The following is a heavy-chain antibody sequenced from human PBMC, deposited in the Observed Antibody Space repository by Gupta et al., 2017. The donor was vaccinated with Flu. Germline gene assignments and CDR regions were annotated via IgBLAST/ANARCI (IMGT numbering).Heavy chain of an antibody. V-gene: IGHV3-49*02. Sequence: GLEWVAFIRSKIYGATTEYAASVEGRFTISRDESESIVYLQMNSLKAEDTALYFCTRGSYCTVTSCYAGYFDSWSQGTLVTVSS. CDR3: TRGSYCTVTSCYAGYFDS. J-gene: IGHJ4*02. CDR2: IRSKIYGATT. D-gene: IGHD2-2*01.